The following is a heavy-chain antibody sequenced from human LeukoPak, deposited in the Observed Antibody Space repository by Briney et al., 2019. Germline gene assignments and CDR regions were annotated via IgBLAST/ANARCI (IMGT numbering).Heavy chain of an antibody. Sequence: GGSLRLSCAASGFTFSSYGMHWVRQAPGKGLEWVAVISYDGSNKYYADSVKGRFTISRDNSKNSLYLQMNSLRAEDTALYYCAKSGSTNPYYYGSGTDPPDYWGQGTLVTVSS. CDR3: AKSGSTNPYYYGSGTDPPDY. CDR1: GFTFSSYG. J-gene: IGHJ4*02. V-gene: IGHV3-30*18. CDR2: ISYDGSNK. D-gene: IGHD3-10*01.